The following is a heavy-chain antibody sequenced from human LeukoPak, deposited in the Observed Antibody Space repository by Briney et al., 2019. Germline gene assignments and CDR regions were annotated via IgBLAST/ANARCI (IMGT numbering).Heavy chain of an antibody. Sequence: GGSLRLCCTASGFTFGDYAMSWFRQAPGKGLEWVGFIRSKAYGGTTEYAASVKGRFTISRDDSKSIAYLQMNSLKTEDTAVYYCTRADKTYYYDSSGYYSDYWGQGTLVTVSS. CDR3: TRADKTYYYDSSGYYSDY. CDR1: GFTFGDYA. V-gene: IGHV3-49*03. J-gene: IGHJ4*02. CDR2: IRSKAYGGTT. D-gene: IGHD3-22*01.